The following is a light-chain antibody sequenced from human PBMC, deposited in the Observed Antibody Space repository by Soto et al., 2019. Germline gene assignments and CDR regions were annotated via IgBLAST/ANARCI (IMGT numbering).Light chain of an antibody. CDR1: QSVSSY. V-gene: IGKV3-15*01. CDR2: GAS. J-gene: IGKJ4*01. Sequence: EIVLAQYPATLSLSXGXXXXXXXRASQSVSSYLAWYQQKPGQAPRLLIYGASIRATGIPARFSGSGSGTEFTLTISSLQSEDFAVYYCQQYKNWPTFGGGTKVDIK. CDR3: QQYKNWPT.